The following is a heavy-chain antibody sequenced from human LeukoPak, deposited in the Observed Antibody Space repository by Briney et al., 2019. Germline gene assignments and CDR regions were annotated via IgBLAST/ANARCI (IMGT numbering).Heavy chain of an antibody. V-gene: IGHV1-3*01. CDR1: GYTFTSYA. Sequence: ASVKVSCKASGYTFTSYALHWVRQAPGQRLEWMGWINAGNGNTKYSQKFQARVTVTRDTSASTAYMELSSLGSEDTAVYYCARDPIGSRWPYYFDYWGQGTLVTVSS. CDR2: INAGNGNT. CDR3: ARDPIGSRWPYYFDY. D-gene: IGHD6-13*01. J-gene: IGHJ4*02.